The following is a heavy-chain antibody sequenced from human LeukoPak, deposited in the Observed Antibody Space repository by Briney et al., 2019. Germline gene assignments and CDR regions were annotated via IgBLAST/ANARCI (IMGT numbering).Heavy chain of an antibody. V-gene: IGHV3-7*01. Sequence: GGSLRLSCVASGFTFGKYWMSWVRQAPGKGLEWVANIKLDGSEKNYVDSVKGRFTISRDNAKNSLYLQMNSLRAEDTAVYYCARDKLEMATIDAFDIWGQGTMVTVSS. CDR3: ARDKLEMATIDAFDI. D-gene: IGHD5-24*01. J-gene: IGHJ3*02. CDR2: IKLDGSEK. CDR1: GFTFGKYW.